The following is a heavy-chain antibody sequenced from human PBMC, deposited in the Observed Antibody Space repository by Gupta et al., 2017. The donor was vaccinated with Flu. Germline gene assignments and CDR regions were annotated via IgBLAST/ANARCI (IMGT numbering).Heavy chain of an antibody. CDR3: VRRLGSDQPYFDH. CDR2: ISYSGTT. V-gene: IGHV4-39*01. D-gene: IGHD1-26*01. Sequence: QLQLQESGPGLMEPSGTLSLTCTVSGGSIGGSSYYWGRIRQPPGKELEWIGSISYSGTTYYSPSLKSRVTISVDTSKNQFSLKLNSVTAADTAVYYCVRRLGSDQPYFDHWGQGTLVTVSS. CDR1: GGSIGGSSYY. J-gene: IGHJ4*02.